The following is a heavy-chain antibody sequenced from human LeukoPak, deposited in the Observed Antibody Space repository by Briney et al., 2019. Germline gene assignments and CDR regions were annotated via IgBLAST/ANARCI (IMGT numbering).Heavy chain of an antibody. CDR1: GYSISSGYY. V-gene: IGHV4-38-2*01. CDR3: VRLAALRGFYYYMDV. Sequence: SETLSLTCSVSGYSISSGYYWGWIRQPPGKGLEWVANVYRNGNTYYSPSLESRVTISVDTSKNLFSLKLSSLSAADTAVYYCVRLAALRGFYYYMDVWGKGTAVTVSS. D-gene: IGHD6-25*01. CDR2: VYRNGNT. J-gene: IGHJ6*03.